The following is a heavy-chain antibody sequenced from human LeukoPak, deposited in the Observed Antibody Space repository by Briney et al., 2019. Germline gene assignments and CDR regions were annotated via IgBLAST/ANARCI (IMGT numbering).Heavy chain of an antibody. Sequence: SETLSLTCAVYGGSFTIYSWTWIRQPPGKSLEWVGEISPSGNTQYNPSLKSRVTISLDASKSQFYLKLNSVTAADTAVYYCARRVRSADYRLNYWGQGTLVTVSS. J-gene: IGHJ4*02. V-gene: IGHV4-34*01. D-gene: IGHD4-11*01. CDR3: ARRVRSADYRLNY. CDR1: GGSFTIYS. CDR2: ISPSGNT.